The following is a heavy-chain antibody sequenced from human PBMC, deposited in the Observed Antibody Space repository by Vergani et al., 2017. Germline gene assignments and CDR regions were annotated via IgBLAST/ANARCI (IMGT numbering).Heavy chain of an antibody. CDR1: GGSISSSSYY. J-gene: IGHJ2*01. D-gene: IGHD4-17*01. CDR3: ARRQTVTLGYFDL. Sequence: QLQLQESGPGLVKPSETLSLTCTVSGGSISSSSYYWGWIRQPPGKGLEWIGSIYYSGSTYYNPSFKSRVTISADTSKNPFSLKLSSVTAADTAVYYCARRQTVTLGYFDLWGRGTLVTVSS. CDR2: IYYSGST. V-gene: IGHV4-39*01.